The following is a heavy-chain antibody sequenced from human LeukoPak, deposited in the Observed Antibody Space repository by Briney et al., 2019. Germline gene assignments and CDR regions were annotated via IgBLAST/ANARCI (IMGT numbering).Heavy chain of an antibody. Sequence: PGGSLRLSCAASGFTFSSNYMSWVRQAPGKGLEWVSVIYSGGSTYYADSVKGRFTISRDNSKNTLYLQMNSLRAEDTAVYYCARELLWFGGGYFDYWGQGTLVTVSS. J-gene: IGHJ4*02. V-gene: IGHV3-53*01. CDR3: ARELLWFGGGYFDY. CDR2: IYSGGST. D-gene: IGHD3-10*01. CDR1: GFTFSSNY.